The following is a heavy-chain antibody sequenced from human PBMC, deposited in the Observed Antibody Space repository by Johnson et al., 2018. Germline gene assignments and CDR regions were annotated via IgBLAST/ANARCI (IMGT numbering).Heavy chain of an antibody. CDR3: ARDRGGYCSSTSCYYYYGMDV. Sequence: VQLVQSGGGVVQPGRSLRLSCAASGFTFSSYGMHWVRQAPGKGLVWVSRINSDGSSTSYADSVKGRFTISRDNAKKTLYLQMNSLRAEDTAVYYCARDRGGYCSSTSCYYYYGMDVWGQGTTVTVSS. CDR1: GFTFSSYG. J-gene: IGHJ6*02. D-gene: IGHD2-2*01. V-gene: IGHV3-74*01. CDR2: INSDGSST.